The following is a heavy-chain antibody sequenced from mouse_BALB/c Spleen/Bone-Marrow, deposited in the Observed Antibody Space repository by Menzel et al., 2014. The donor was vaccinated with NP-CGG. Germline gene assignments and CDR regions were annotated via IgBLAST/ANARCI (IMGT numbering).Heavy chain of an antibody. CDR2: IKSNGGST. J-gene: IGHJ3*01. V-gene: IGHV5-6-3*01. Sequence: EVKLMESGGGLVQPGGSLKLSCAASGFTFSSYGMSWVRQNIDKRLELVATIKSNGGSTYYPDSVRGRFSISRDNAKNTLYLQMSSLKSEGTAMYYCTSLSSMITAAWFAYWGQGTLVTISA. CDR3: TSLSSMITAAWFAY. D-gene: IGHD2-4*01. CDR1: GFTFSSYG.